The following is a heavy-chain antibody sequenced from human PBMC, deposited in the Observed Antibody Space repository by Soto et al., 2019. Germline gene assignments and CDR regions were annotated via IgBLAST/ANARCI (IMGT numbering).Heavy chain of an antibody. Sequence: PSETLSLTCTVSGGSISSSSYYWGWIRQPPGKGLEWIGSIYYSGSTYYNPSLKSRVTISVDTSKNQFSLKLSSVTAADTAVYYCARSHTMVRGVITNDYWGQGTLVTVSS. V-gene: IGHV4-39*01. J-gene: IGHJ4*02. D-gene: IGHD3-10*01. CDR1: GGSISSSSYY. CDR2: IYYSGST. CDR3: ARSHTMVRGVITNDY.